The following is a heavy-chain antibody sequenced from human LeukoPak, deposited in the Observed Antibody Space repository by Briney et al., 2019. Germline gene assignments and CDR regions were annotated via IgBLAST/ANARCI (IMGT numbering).Heavy chain of an antibody. J-gene: IGHJ4*02. D-gene: IGHD3-9*01. CDR1: GYTFTSYG. CDR3: ARGLRYFDWLRDIPTFGY. CDR2: ISAYNGNT. V-gene: IGHV1-18*01. Sequence: ASVKVSCKASGYTFTSYGIGWVRQAPGQGLEWMGWISAYNGNTNYAQKLQGRVTMTTDTSTSTAYMELRSLRSDDTAVYYCARGLRYFDWLRDIPTFGYWGQGTLVTVSS.